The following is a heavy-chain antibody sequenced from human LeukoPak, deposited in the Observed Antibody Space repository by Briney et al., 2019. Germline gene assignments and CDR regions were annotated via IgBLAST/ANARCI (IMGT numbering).Heavy chain of an antibody. J-gene: IGHJ4*02. Sequence: GGSLRLSCAASGFTFSSYGMHWVRQAPGEGLEWVSVIYSDGSTYYADSVKGRFTISRDNSKNTLYLQMNSLRVDDTALYYCAREAGAGPFDCWGPGTLVTVSS. D-gene: IGHD6-13*01. CDR2: IYSDGST. V-gene: IGHV3-66*01. CDR1: GFTFSSYG. CDR3: AREAGAGPFDC.